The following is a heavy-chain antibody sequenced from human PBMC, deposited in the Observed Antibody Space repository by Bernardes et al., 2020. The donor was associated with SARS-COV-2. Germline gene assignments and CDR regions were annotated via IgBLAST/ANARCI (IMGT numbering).Heavy chain of an antibody. CDR2: IYYSGST. Sequence: SETLSLTCTVSGGSISSYYWSWIRQPPGKGLEWIGYIYYSGSTNYNPSLKSRVTISVDTSKNQFSLKLSSVTAADTAVYYCATLVVPAANSLWFDPWGQGTLVTVSS. D-gene: IGHD2-2*01. V-gene: IGHV4-59*01. CDR1: GGSISSYY. CDR3: ATLVVPAANSLWFDP. J-gene: IGHJ5*02.